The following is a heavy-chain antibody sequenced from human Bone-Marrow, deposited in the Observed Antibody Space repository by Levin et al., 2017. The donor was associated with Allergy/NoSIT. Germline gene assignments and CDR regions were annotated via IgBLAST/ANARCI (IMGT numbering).Heavy chain of an antibody. D-gene: IGHD2-21*01. CDR1: GFSFSSSW. J-gene: IGHJ4*02. Sequence: GGSLRLSCAASGFSFSSSWMHWVRQAPGKGLVWVSRISDDGRSKDYADSVKGRFTISRDNAKNTMYLQMNSLRVEDTAVYYCAKFTTGDEIWGQGTLVTVSS. CDR3: AKFTTGDEI. CDR2: ISDDGRSK. V-gene: IGHV3-74*01.